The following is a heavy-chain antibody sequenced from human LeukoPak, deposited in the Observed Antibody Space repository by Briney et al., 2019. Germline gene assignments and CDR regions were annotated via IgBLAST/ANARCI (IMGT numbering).Heavy chain of an antibody. Sequence: GESLKISCKGSGYSFTSYWIGWVRQMPGKGLEWMGIIYPGDSDTRYSPSFQGQVSISADKSISTAYLQWSSLKASDTAMYYCARLRGSWGRVGATVLDYWGQGTWSPSPQ. CDR2: IYPGDSDT. CDR1: GYSFTSYW. D-gene: IGHD1-26*01. V-gene: IGHV5-51*01. CDR3: ARLRGSWGRVGATVLDY. J-gene: IGHJ4*02.